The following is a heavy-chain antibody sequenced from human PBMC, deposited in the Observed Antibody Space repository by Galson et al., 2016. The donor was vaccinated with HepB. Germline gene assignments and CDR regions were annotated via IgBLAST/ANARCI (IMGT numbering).Heavy chain of an antibody. CDR2: IYESGTS. D-gene: IGHD6-13*01. CDR1: GGSINTRNW. Sequence: SETLSLTCGVSGGSINTRNWWSWVRQSPEKGLEWIGEIYESGTSYYNPSLTSRVTVSADMSRNQFFLSLTSVTAADTAIYYCVRLGTAAAVANRRGSVYWSQGTRVTVSS. J-gene: IGHJ4*02. V-gene: IGHV4-4*02. CDR3: VRLGTAAAVANRRGSVY.